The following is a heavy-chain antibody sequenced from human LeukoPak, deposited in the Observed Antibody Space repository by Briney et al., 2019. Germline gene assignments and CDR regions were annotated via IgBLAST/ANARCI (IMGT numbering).Heavy chain of an antibody. CDR1: GYTFTSYD. V-gene: IGHV1-8*01. CDR3: ARGLVGATAYFQH. J-gene: IGHJ1*01. Sequence: GASVKVSCKASGYTFTSYDINWVRQATGQGLEWMGWMNPNSGNTGYAQKFQGRVTITRTTSIGTAYMELSSLRSEDTAVYYCARGLVGATAYFQHWGQGTLVTVSS. D-gene: IGHD1-26*01. CDR2: MNPNSGNT.